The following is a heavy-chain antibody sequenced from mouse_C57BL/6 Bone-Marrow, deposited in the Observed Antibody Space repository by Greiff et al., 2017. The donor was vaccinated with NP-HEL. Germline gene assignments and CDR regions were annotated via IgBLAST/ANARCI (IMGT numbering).Heavy chain of an antibody. V-gene: IGHV7-1*01. Sequence: EVQGVESGGGLVQSGRSLRLSCATSGFTFSDFYMEWVRQAPGKGLEWIAASRNKANDYTTEYSASVKGRFIVSRDTSQSILYLQMNALRAEDTAIYYCAREAAQATRAMDYWGQGTSVTVSS. CDR3: AREAAQATRAMDY. D-gene: IGHD3-2*02. CDR2: SRNKANDYTT. J-gene: IGHJ4*01. CDR1: GFTFSDFY.